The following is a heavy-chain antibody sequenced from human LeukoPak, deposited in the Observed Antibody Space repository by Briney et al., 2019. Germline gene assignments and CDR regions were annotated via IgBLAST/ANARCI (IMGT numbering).Heavy chain of an antibody. CDR2: IVVGSGNT. CDR1: GFTFTSSA. V-gene: IGHV1-58*02. J-gene: IGHJ6*02. CDR3: AAVGIDILTGYPYYYYGMDV. Sequence: GTSVTVSCKASGFTFTSSAMQWVRQARGQRLEWIGWIVVGSGNTNYAQKFQERVTITRDMSTSTAYMELSSLRSEDTAVYYCAAVGIDILTGYPYYYYGMDVWGQGTTVTVSS. D-gene: IGHD3-9*01.